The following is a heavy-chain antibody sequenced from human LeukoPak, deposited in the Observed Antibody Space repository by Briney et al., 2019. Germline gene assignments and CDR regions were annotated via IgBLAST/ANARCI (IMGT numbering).Heavy chain of an antibody. CDR2: INPNSGGT. CDR1: GCTFTGYY. CDR3: ARDSRIAARPKHYYYYMDV. J-gene: IGHJ6*03. D-gene: IGHD6-6*01. Sequence: ASVKVSCKASGCTFTGYYMHWVRQAPGQGLEWMGWINPNSGGTNYAQKFQGRVTMTRDTSISTAYMELSRLRSDDTAVYYCARDSRIAARPKHYYYYMDVWGKGATVTVSS. V-gene: IGHV1-2*02.